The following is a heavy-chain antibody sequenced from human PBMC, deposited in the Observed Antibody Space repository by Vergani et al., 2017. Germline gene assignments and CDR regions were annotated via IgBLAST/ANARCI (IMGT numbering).Heavy chain of an antibody. CDR3: ARVMYRDEASTCYRLEGLDL. D-gene: IGHD2-21*01. CDR2: IYSTGST. Sequence: QVQLEESGPGLVKPSETLSLTCTVSGGSFNTYYWSWIRQSPGKGLEWNGYIYSTGSTNYNPSLNSRVTMSVDTSKNQFSLKLRSVTAADTAVYFCARVMYRDEASTCYRLEGLDLRGQGATVTISS. J-gene: IGHJ6*02. CDR1: GGSFNTYY. V-gene: IGHV4-59*13.